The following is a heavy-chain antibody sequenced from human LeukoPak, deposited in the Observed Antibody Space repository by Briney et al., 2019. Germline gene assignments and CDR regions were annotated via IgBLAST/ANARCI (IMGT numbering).Heavy chain of an antibody. V-gene: IGHV4-39*01. Sequence: PSETLSLTCTVSGGSISSSSYSWGWIRQPPGKGLEWIGSIYYSGTTYYNPSLKSRVTISVGTSKIQFSLKLSSVAATDTAVYFCARLRFDFWSGYTHPYFDYWGQGTLVTVSS. D-gene: IGHD3-3*01. CDR3: ARLRFDFWSGYTHPYFDY. J-gene: IGHJ4*02. CDR2: IYYSGTT. CDR1: GGSISSSSYS.